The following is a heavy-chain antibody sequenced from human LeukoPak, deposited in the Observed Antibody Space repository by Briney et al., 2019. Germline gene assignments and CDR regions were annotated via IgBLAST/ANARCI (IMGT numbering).Heavy chain of an antibody. V-gene: IGHV1-18*01. CDR1: GYTLITHG. D-gene: IGHD3-9*01. J-gene: IGHJ4*02. CDR2: ISAYNGNT. Sequence: GASVKVSCKASGYTLITHGLTWVRQAPGQGLEWMGWISAYNGNTIYAQTLQDRLTMTTDTSTSTAYMELRSLRSDDTAVYYRARGRLRYLDWTRAYSDYWGQGTLVTVSS. CDR3: ARGRLRYLDWTRAYSDY.